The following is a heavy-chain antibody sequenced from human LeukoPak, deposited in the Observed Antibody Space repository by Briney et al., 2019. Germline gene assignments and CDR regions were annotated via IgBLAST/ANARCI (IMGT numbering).Heavy chain of an antibody. CDR3: AKDIARYDSERGAFDI. D-gene: IGHD3-22*01. CDR1: GFTFDDYT. J-gene: IGHJ3*02. CDR2: ISWDGGST. Sequence: GGSLRLSCAASGFTFDDYTMHWVRQAPGKGLEWVSLISWDGGSTYCADSVKGRFTISRDNSKNSLYLQMNSLRTEDTALYYCAKDIARYDSERGAFDIWGQGTMVTVSS. V-gene: IGHV3-43*01.